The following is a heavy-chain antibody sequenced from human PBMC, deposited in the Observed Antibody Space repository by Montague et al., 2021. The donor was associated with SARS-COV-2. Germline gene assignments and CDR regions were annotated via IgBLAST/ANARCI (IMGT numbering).Heavy chain of an antibody. CDR2: VDSDGST. D-gene: IGHD2-8*02. Sequence: SETLSLTCTVSAGSLSSRSNYWGWIRQPPGMVLQWIGSVDSDGSTYYSPSLKSRVTISLDTSKNQFSLKLSSVTAADTAVYYCARDEYNRYWYKYWGQGALVTVSS. CDR3: ARDEYNRYWYKY. V-gene: IGHV4-39*07. J-gene: IGHJ4*02. CDR1: AGSLSSRSNY.